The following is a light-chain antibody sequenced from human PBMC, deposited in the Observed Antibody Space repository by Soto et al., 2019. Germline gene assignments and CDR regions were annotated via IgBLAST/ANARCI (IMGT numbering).Light chain of an antibody. Sequence: EIVLTQSPATLSVSPGERATLSCRARQRVSNNLAWYQQKPGQAPRLLIYGAFTRATGIPARFSGSGSGTEFTLTISSLQSEDFAVYYCQQYNDWPPWTFGQGTQVESK. CDR1: QRVSNN. CDR3: QQYNDWPPWT. CDR2: GAF. V-gene: IGKV3-15*01. J-gene: IGKJ1*01.